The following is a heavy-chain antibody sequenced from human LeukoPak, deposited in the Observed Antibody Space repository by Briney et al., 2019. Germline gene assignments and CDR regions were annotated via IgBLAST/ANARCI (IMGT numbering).Heavy chain of an antibody. V-gene: IGHV1-18*01. J-gene: IGHJ6*03. CDR1: GYTFTSYG. CDR3: ARDVPIAVVPAAMAYYYYYYMDV. CDR2: ISAYNGNT. D-gene: IGHD2-2*01. Sequence: GASVKVSCKASGYTFTSYGISWVRQAPGQGLEWMGWISAYNGNTNYAQKLQGRVTMTTDTSTSTAYMELRSLRSDDTAVYYRARDVPIAVVPAAMAYYYYYYMDVWGKGTTVTVSS.